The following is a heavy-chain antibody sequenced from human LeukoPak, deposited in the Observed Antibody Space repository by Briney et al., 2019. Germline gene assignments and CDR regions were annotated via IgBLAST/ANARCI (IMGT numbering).Heavy chain of an antibody. CDR2: IFHTGAT. V-gene: IGHV4-38-2*01. CDR3: ARGRSGYGGNSGVANFDC. Sequence: SETLSLTCAVSGDFICNGYYWGWIRKPPGKGLAWIGGIFHTGATYYNPSLKSRITMSVDASKNQFSLEVRSMTAADTAFYYCARGRSGYGGNSGVANFDCWGQGTLVTVSS. D-gene: IGHD4-23*01. CDR1: GDFICNGYY. J-gene: IGHJ4*02.